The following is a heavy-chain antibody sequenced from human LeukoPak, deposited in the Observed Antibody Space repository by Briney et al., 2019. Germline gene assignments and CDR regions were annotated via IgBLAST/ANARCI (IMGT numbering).Heavy chain of an antibody. CDR3: ARDKCPDY. Sequence: GGSLRLSCVVSGFSVSTNYMSWVRQAPGKGLEWVAVISYDGSNKYYADSVKGRFTISRDNSKNTLYLQMNSLRAEDTAVYYCARDKCPDYWGQGTLVTVSS. CDR2: ISYDGSNK. V-gene: IGHV3-30-3*01. CDR1: GFSVSTNY. J-gene: IGHJ4*02.